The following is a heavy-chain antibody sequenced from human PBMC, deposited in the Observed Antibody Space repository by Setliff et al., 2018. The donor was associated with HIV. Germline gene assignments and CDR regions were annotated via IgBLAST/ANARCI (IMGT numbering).Heavy chain of an antibody. V-gene: IGHV4-34*01. J-gene: IGHJ4*02. CDR3: ATTYCRGADCPQMYDY. CDR1: GRSLSGYY. Sequence: SETLSLTCAVYGRSLSGYYWSWIRQPPGKGLEWIGEINQSGSTNYNPSLKSRVTISVDTSKNQFSLKLSSVTAADTAVYYCATTYCRGADCPQMYDYWGQGTLVTVSS. D-gene: IGHD2-21*02. CDR2: INQSGST.